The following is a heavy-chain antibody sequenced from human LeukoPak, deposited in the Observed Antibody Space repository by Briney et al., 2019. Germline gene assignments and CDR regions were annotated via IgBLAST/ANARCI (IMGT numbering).Heavy chain of an antibody. D-gene: IGHD3-22*01. CDR3: ARDKWGDYDSSGYYYFDY. CDR2: IYYSGST. J-gene: IGHJ4*02. Sequence: SETLSLTCTVPGGSISSYYWSWIRQPPGKGLEWIGYIYYSGSTNYNPSLKSRVTISVDTSKNQFSLKLSSVTAADTAVYYCARDKWGDYDSSGYYYFDYWGQGTLVTVSS. CDR1: GGSISSYY. V-gene: IGHV4-59*01.